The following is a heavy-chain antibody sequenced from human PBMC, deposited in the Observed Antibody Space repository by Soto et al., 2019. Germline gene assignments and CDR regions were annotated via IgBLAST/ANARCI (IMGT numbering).Heavy chain of an antibody. CDR1: GGPISSGDYY. CDR2: IYYSGST. V-gene: IGHV4-30-4*01. J-gene: IGHJ4*02. Sequence: QVQLQESGPGLVKPSQTLSLTCTVSGGPISSGDYYWSWIRQPPGKGLEWIGYIYYSGSTYYNPSLKSRVTISVDTSKNQFSLKVNSVTAADTAVYYCASVRSGGSRPVDYWGQGTLVTVSS. CDR3: ASVRSGGSRPVDY. D-gene: IGHD2-15*01.